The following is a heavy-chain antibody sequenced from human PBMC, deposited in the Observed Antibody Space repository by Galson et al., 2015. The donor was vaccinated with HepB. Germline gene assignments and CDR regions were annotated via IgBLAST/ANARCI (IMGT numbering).Heavy chain of an antibody. CDR2: VDPEDGET. Sequence: VKVSCKGSGYTFSDQYIHWVQQAPGKGLEWMGLVDPEDGETIYAENFQGRVTITADTSTDTAYMELSSLTSEDTAVYYCATGNTAVTAVGYYGMDVWGQGTTVTVSS. CDR1: GYTFSDQY. D-gene: IGHD2-2*01. V-gene: IGHV1-69-2*01. J-gene: IGHJ6*02. CDR3: ATGNTAVTAVGYYGMDV.